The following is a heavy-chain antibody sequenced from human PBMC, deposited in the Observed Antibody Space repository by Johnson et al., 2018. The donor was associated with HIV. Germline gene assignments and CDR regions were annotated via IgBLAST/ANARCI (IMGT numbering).Heavy chain of an antibody. V-gene: IGHV3-23*04. CDR1: GFTFSSYA. CDR3: ARVRDGRENAFNI. D-gene: IGHD1-26*01. Sequence: VQLVESGGGLVQPGGSLRLSCAASGFTFSSYAMSWVRQAPGKGLEWVSAISGSGGSTYYADSVKGRFTISRDNSKNTLYLQMNSPRVEDTAVDYCARVRDGRENAFNIWGQGTMVTVSS. CDR2: ISGSGGST. J-gene: IGHJ3*02.